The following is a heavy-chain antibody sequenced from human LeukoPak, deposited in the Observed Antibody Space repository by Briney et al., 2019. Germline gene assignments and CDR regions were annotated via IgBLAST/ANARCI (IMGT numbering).Heavy chain of an antibody. V-gene: IGHV4-59*11. D-gene: IGHD3-22*01. CDR3: ASLTTAEAFDI. J-gene: IGHJ3*02. Sequence: SETLSLTCTVSGGSISSHYWSWIRQPPGKGLEWIGYIYDSGSTNHNPSLKSRVTISVDTSKNQFSLKLSSVTAADTAVYYCASLTTAEAFDIWGQGTMVTVSS. CDR2: IYDSGST. CDR1: GGSISSHY.